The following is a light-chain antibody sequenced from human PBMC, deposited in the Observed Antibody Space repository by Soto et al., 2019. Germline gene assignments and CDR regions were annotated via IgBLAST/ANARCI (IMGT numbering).Light chain of an antibody. CDR1: QSVLYSSTNKNY. CDR2: WAS. Sequence: DIVMTQSPDSLAVSLGERATINCKSSQSVLYSSTNKNYLSWYQQKPGQPPKLLIYWASTRESGVPDRFSGSGSGTDFTLTISSLQAEDVAVYYCQQYYRTPLTFGGGTKVEIK. V-gene: IGKV4-1*01. J-gene: IGKJ4*01. CDR3: QQYYRTPLT.